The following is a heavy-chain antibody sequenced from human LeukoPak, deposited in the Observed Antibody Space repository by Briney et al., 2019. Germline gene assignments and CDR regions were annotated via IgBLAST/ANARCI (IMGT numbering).Heavy chain of an antibody. V-gene: IGHV4-39*01. CDR2: IYYSGST. D-gene: IGHD6-19*01. Sequence: SETLSLTCPVSGGSISSSSYYWGWIRQPPGKGLEWIGSIYYSGSTYHNPSLKSRVTISVDTSKNQFSLKLSSVTAADTAVYYCAGDYSSGWPTYYYYGMDVWGQGTTVTVSS. J-gene: IGHJ6*02. CDR3: AGDYSSGWPTYYYYGMDV. CDR1: GGSISSSSYY.